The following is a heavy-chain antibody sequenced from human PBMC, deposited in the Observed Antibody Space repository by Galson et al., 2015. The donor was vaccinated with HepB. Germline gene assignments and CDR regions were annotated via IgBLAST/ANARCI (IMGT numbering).Heavy chain of an antibody. CDR2: IIPILGIA. CDR1: GCTFSSST. V-gene: IGHV1-69*04. Sequence: SVKLSCKASGCTFSSSTIHWVRQASGQGLEWMGRIIPILGIANYAQKLQGRVTITADKSTSTANMELSSLRPEDSAVYYCARDGDSSGSYYVDYWGQGTLVTVSS. CDR3: ARDGDSSGSYYVDY. J-gene: IGHJ4*02. D-gene: IGHD6-19*01.